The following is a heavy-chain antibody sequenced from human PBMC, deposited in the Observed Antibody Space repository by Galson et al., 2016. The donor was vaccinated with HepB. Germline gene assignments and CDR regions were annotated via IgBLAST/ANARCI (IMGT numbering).Heavy chain of an antibody. D-gene: IGHD4-23*01. CDR3: ATLIRANSLDY. CDR1: AFTFSTYS. Sequence: SLRLSCADSAFTFSTYSMNWVRQAPGKGLEWVSSISSSSSSINYADSVKGRFTISRDNSKSTFYLQMNSLRAEDTAVYYCATLIRANSLDYWGQGTPVTVSS. J-gene: IGHJ4*02. CDR2: ISSSSSSI. V-gene: IGHV3-21*04.